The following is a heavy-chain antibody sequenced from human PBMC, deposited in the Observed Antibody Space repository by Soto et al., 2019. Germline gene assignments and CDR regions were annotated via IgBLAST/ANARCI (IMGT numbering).Heavy chain of an antibody. J-gene: IGHJ4*02. CDR3: ANDVPDSVTPPYYFDY. D-gene: IGHD2-21*02. CDR2: IWYEGSNK. CDR1: GFTFSSYG. Sequence: QVQLVESGGGVVQPGRSLRLSCAASGFTFSSYGMHWVRQAQGKGLEWVAVIWYEGSNKYYAESVKGRFTISRDNSNNTLYLQLNSLSAADTAVYYCANDVPDSVTPPYYFDYWGQGTLVTVSS. V-gene: IGHV3-33*06.